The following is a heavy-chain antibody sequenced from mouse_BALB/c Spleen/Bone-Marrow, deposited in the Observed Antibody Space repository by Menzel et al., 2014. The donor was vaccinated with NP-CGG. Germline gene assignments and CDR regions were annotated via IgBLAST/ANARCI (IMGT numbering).Heavy chain of an antibody. V-gene: IGHV2-9-2*01. Sequence: VQVVESGPGLVAPSQSLSITCTVSGFSLTSYDISWIRQPPGKGLEWLGVIWTGGGTNYNSAFMSRLSISKDNSKSQVFLKMNSLQTDDTAIYYCVRVRYVDVWGAGTTVTVSS. CDR2: IWTGGGT. CDR1: GFSLTSYD. CDR3: VRVRYVDV. J-gene: IGHJ1*01.